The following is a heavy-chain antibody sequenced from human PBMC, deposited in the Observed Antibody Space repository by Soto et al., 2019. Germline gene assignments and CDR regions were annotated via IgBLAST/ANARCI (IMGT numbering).Heavy chain of an antibody. CDR3: ARDMVRGLYPEYLQH. V-gene: IGHV4-30-2*01. J-gene: IGHJ1*01. Sequence: SETLSLTCAVSGGSISSGGYSWSWIRQPPGKGLEWIGYIYHSGSTYYNPSLKSRVTISVDRSKNQFSLKLSSVTAADTAVYYCARDMVRGLYPEYLQHWGQGTLVTVSS. D-gene: IGHD3-10*01. CDR1: GGSISSGGYS. CDR2: IYHSGST.